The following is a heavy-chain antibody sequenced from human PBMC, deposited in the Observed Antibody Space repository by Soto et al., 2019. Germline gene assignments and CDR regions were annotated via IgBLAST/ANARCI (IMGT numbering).Heavy chain of an antibody. CDR3: ARGYYYDSSGYFNLNYFDY. Sequence: GASVKVSCKASGYTFTSYGISWVRQAPGQGLEWMGWISAYNGNTNYAQKLQGRVTMTTDTSTSTAYMELSSLRSEDTAVYYCARGYYYDSSGYFNLNYFDYWGQGTLVTVSS. CDR1: GYTFTSYG. D-gene: IGHD3-22*01. CDR2: ISAYNGNT. V-gene: IGHV1-18*01. J-gene: IGHJ4*02.